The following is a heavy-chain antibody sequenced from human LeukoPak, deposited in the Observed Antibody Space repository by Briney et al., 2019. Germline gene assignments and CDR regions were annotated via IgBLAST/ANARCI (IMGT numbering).Heavy chain of an antibody. V-gene: IGHV4-59*08. Sequence: PSETLSLTCTVSGGCMSSYYWSWIPHPPGKGLEWIGYLYYSGSTKYNPSLKSRVTISVDTSKNQFSLKLSSVTAADTAVYYCARGARAGYNLEPFDYWGQGTLVTVSS. D-gene: IGHD5-24*01. J-gene: IGHJ4*02. CDR3: ARGARAGYNLEPFDY. CDR1: GGCMSSYY. CDR2: LYYSGST.